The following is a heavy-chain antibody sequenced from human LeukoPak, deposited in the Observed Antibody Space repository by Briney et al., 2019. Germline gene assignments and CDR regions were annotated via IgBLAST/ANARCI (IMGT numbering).Heavy chain of an antibody. CDR3: ARDMWGTFEY. V-gene: IGHV3-74*01. J-gene: IGHJ4*02. D-gene: IGHD7-27*01. Sequence: GSLRLSCAASGFTFSDYWMHWVRQAPGKGPVWVSRTSPDGTSTSYADSVKGRCTISRDNAKNTLYLQISRLRAEDTAVYYCARDMWGTFEYWGQGTLVTVSS. CDR2: TSPDGTST. CDR1: GFTFSDYW.